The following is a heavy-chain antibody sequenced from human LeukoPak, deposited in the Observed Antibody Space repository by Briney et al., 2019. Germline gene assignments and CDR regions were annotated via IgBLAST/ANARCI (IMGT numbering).Heavy chain of an antibody. CDR1: GFTFTSHV. Sequence: GGSLRLSCSASGFTFTSHVTHWVRQAPGKGLQYVSGISMNVQTAYYAGSVKGRFTISRDSSKNTVYLQINSLTAEDTAVYYCVREGLERRTNFDYWGQGTLVSVSS. CDR2: ISMNVQTA. D-gene: IGHD1-1*01. J-gene: IGHJ4*02. V-gene: IGHV3-64D*06. CDR3: VREGLERRTNFDY.